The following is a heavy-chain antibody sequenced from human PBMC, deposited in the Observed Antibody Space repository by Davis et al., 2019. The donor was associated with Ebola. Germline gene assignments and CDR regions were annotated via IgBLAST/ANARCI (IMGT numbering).Heavy chain of an antibody. CDR1: GFTVSSNH. Sequence: GESLKISCAASGFTVSSNHMSWVRQAPGKGLEWVSVIYDHSTAYADSVRGRFIISRDKSNNTLDLEMNSLRVDDTAVYYCATTQWLREFDNWGQGTLVTVSS. CDR2: IYDHST. J-gene: IGHJ4*02. CDR3: ATTQWLREFDN. V-gene: IGHV3-53*05. D-gene: IGHD6-19*01.